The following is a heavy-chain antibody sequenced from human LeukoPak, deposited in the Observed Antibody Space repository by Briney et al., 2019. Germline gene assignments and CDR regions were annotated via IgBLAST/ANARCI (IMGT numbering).Heavy chain of an antibody. Sequence: PSETLSLTCTVSGGSISSRGYYWGWIRQPPGKGLEWIGSIYYSGSTYYNPSLKSRVTISVDTSKNQFSLQLSSVTAADTAVYYCARHSLAAAGLDYWGQGTLVTVSS. CDR2: IYYSGST. J-gene: IGHJ4*02. CDR1: GGSISSRGYY. V-gene: IGHV4-39*01. CDR3: ARHSLAAAGLDY. D-gene: IGHD6-13*01.